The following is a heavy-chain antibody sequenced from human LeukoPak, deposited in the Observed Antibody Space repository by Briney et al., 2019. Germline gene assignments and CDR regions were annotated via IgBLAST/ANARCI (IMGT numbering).Heavy chain of an antibody. CDR2: IDYSGST. J-gene: IGHJ4*02. D-gene: IGHD3/OR15-3a*01. Sequence: SETLSLTCTVSGGSIISTTYYWGWIRQPPGEGLEWIGSIDYSGSTYYNPSLKSRVTISVDTSKNQFSLKLSSVTAADTAVYYCARGSRGLARYWGQGTLVTVSS. CDR1: GGSIISTTYY. CDR3: ARGSRGLARY. V-gene: IGHV4-39*07.